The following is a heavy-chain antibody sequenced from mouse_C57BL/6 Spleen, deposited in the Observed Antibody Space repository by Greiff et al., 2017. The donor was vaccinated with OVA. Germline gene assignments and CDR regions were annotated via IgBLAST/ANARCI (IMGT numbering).Heavy chain of an antibody. CDR1: GYTFTTYP. J-gene: IGHJ2*01. Sequence: QVQLKESGAELVKPGASVKMSCKASGYTFTTYPIEWMKQNHGKSLEWIGNFHPYNDDTKYNEKFKGKATLTVEKSSSTVYLELSRLTSDDSAVYYCARGNYGSSPFDYWGQGTTLTVSS. D-gene: IGHD1-1*01. CDR3: ARGNYGSSPFDY. V-gene: IGHV1-47*01. CDR2: FHPYNDDT.